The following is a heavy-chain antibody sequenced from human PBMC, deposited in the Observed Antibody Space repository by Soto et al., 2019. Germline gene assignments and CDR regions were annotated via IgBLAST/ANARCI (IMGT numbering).Heavy chain of an antibody. CDR1: GFTFRKNG. D-gene: IGHD2-2*01. CDR2: ISYSGATT. CDR3: AKVGESVVVPASMSYDF. V-gene: IGHV3-23*01. Sequence: GGSLRLSCAASGFTFRKNGMSWVRQAPGKGLEWVSVISYSGATTYYAESVKGRFTISRDNSKDTLYLQMNTLRAEDTALYYCAKVGESVVVPASMSYDFWGQGTLVTVSS. J-gene: IGHJ4*02.